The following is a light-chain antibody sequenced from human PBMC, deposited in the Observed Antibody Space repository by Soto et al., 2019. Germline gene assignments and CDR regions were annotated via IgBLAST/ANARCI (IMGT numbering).Light chain of an antibody. CDR1: SSDIGGYEY. Sequence: QSALTQPASVSGSPGQSITISCTGTSSDIGGYEYVSWYQQHPGKAPRLMIYEVSKRPSGVPDRFSGSKSGNTASLTVSGLQAEDEADYYCSSYAGSTLYVFGTGTKLTVL. V-gene: IGLV2-8*01. CDR3: SSYAGSTLYV. CDR2: EVS. J-gene: IGLJ1*01.